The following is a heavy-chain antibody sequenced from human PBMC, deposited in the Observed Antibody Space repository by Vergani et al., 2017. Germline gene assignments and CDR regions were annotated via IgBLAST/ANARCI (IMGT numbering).Heavy chain of an antibody. CDR2: IYYSGNT. Sequence: QVQLQESGPGLVKPSETLSLTCTVSGDSISSYYWSWIRQPPGKGLEWIGYIYYSGNTNYNPSLKSRVTISVDTSKKQLSLKLSSMTAAATAVYYCGRGGYYYGSGSYVDYWGQGTLVTVSS. D-gene: IGHD3-10*01. CDR3: GRGGYYYGSGSYVDY. CDR1: GDSISSYY. V-gene: IGHV4-59*01. J-gene: IGHJ4*02.